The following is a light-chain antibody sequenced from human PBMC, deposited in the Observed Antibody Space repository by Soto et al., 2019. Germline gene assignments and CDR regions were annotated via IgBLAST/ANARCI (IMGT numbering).Light chain of an antibody. CDR1: QSVGRN. CDR3: QQYNKWPYT. V-gene: IGKV3-15*01. CDR2: GTS. Sequence: EIVMTQSPVALSVSPGESAALSCRASQSVGRNFAWYQQRPGQAPRVLIYGTSTRATGVPARFSGSGSATDFTLTISSLQSEDFAVYYCQQYNKWPYTFGQGTRLEIK. J-gene: IGKJ2*01.